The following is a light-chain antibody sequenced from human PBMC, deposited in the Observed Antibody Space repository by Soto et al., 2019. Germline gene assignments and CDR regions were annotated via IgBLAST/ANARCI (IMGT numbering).Light chain of an antibody. V-gene: IGKV3-11*01. CDR3: HQRYRWPLP. J-gene: IGKJ4*01. CDR1: QSVGSN. CDR2: DAS. Sequence: EIVLTQSPATLSLSPGERVTLSCRASQSVGSNLAWYQHKPGQTPRLLIYDASKRATGIPARFSGSGSGTDFTLTISSLEPEDVAVYYGHQRYRWPLPLGGGTKVEI.